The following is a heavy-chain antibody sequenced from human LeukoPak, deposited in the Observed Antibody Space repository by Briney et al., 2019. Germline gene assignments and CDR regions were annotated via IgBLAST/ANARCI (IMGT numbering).Heavy chain of an antibody. V-gene: IGHV3-7*04. D-gene: IGHD3-22*01. CDR1: GLTFSTYW. CDR3: ARDNHYYDSSGYYYYFQD. Sequence: GGSLRLSCAAPGLTFSTYWMSWVRQAPGKGLEWVANINHDGSEKYYVDSVKGRFTISRDNAKNSLYLQMNSLRAEDTAVYYCARDNHYYDSSGYYYYFQDWGQGTLVTVSS. J-gene: IGHJ1*01. CDR2: INHDGSEK.